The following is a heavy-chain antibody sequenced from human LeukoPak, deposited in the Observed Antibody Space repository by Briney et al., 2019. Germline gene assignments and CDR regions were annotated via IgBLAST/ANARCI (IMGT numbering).Heavy chain of an antibody. V-gene: IGHV4-34*01. CDR3: ARRVVDSSGWEYFDY. D-gene: IGHD6-19*01. Sequence: SETLSLTCAVYGGSFSGYYWSWIRQPPGKGLEWIGEINHSGSTNYNPSLKSRVTISVDTSKNQFSLKLSSVTAADTAVYYCARRVVDSSGWEYFDYWGQGTLVTVSS. CDR1: GGSFSGYY. J-gene: IGHJ4*02. CDR2: INHSGST.